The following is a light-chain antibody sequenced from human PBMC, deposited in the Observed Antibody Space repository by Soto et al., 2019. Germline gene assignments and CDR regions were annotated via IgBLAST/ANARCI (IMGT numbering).Light chain of an antibody. V-gene: IGKV1-5*03. CDR3: QQYNSYSPIT. J-gene: IGKJ3*01. CDR2: QAS. Sequence: DIQMTQSPSTLSASVGDRVIIICRASQSISDWLAWYQQKPGKAPKLLIYQASRLETGVPSRFSGSGSGTEFTLTISSLQPYDFATYYCQQYNSYSPITFGPGTKLDVK. CDR1: QSISDW.